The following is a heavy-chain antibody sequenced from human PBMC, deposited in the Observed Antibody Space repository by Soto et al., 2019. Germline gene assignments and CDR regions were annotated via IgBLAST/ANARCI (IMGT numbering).Heavy chain of an antibody. CDR3: ARGHYSSGWPIDH. J-gene: IGHJ4*02. Sequence: SETLSLTCTVSGDSFSDYYWNWIRQVPGKGLEWIGFVFHSATTSYNPSLKTRVAISDDTSKKQFSLRLTSVTAADTAIYYCARGHYSSGWPIDHWGQGILITVSS. CDR2: VFHSATT. V-gene: IGHV4-59*01. CDR1: GDSFSDYY. D-gene: IGHD6-19*01.